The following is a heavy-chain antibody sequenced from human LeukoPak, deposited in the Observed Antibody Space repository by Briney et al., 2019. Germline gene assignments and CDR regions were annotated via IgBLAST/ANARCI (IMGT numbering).Heavy chain of an antibody. V-gene: IGHV3-15*01. J-gene: IGHJ6*03. Sequence: GGSLRLSCAASGFTFSNAWMSWVRQAPGKGLEWVGRIKSKTDGGTTDYAAPVKGRFTISRDDSKNTLYLQMNSLKTEDTAVYYCTTDGIVVVVAATRPTHMDVWGKGTTVTVSS. CDR2: IKSKTDGGTT. CDR1: GFTFSNAW. D-gene: IGHD2-15*01. CDR3: TTDGIVVVVAATRPTHMDV.